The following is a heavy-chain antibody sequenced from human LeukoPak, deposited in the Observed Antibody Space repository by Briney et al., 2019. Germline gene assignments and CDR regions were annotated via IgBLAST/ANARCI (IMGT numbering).Heavy chain of an antibody. Sequence: ASVKVSCKASGGTFSSYAISWVRQAPGQGLEWMGGINPIFGTANYAQKFQGRVTITADESTSTAYMELSSLRSEDTAVYYCARGSMTTVTTAYYYYYYMDVWGKGTTVTVSS. D-gene: IGHD4-17*01. V-gene: IGHV1-69*13. CDR1: GGTFSSYA. J-gene: IGHJ6*03. CDR3: ARGSMTTVTTAYYYYYYMDV. CDR2: INPIFGTA.